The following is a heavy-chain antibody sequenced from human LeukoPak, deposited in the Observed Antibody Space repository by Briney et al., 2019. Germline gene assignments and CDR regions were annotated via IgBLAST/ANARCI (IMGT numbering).Heavy chain of an antibody. CDR1: GGSISSDDFY. J-gene: IGHJ4*02. CDR3: ARVPWSSGWYGFDY. CDR2: VFLSGTT. D-gene: IGHD6-19*01. Sequence: SETLSLTCIVSGGSISSDDFYWSWIRQPAGKRLEWIGRVFLSGTTNYNPSLESRVTMSMDASKNHFSLKLTSVTAADTAVYYCARVPWSSGWYGFDYWGLGTLVTVSS. V-gene: IGHV4-61*02.